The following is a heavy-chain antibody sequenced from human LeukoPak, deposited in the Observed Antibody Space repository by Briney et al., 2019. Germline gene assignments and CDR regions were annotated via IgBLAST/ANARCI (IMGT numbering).Heavy chain of an antibody. D-gene: IGHD6-13*01. Sequence: SETLSLTCTVSGGSISSSSYYWGWIRQPPGKGLEWIGSIYYSGSTYYNPSLKSRVTISVDTSKNQFSLKLSSVTAADTAVYYCARPPTTQQLIVAFDIWGQGTMVTVSS. CDR2: IYYSGST. J-gene: IGHJ3*02. CDR1: GGSISSSSYY. V-gene: IGHV4-39*07. CDR3: ARPPTTQQLIVAFDI.